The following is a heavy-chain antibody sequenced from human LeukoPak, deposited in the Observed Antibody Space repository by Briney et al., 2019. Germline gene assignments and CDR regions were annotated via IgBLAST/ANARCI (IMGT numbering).Heavy chain of an antibody. CDR1: GCSISTYY. CDR3: ARGGAARLHFQN. J-gene: IGHJ1*01. Sequence: PSETLSVTCTVSGCSISTYYWNWIRQPPGKGLEWIGYIYHSGSTNYNPSLQSRVTISVDTSKNQFSLNLNSVTAADTAVYYCARGGAARLHFQNWGQGTLVTVSS. D-gene: IGHD6-6*01. V-gene: IGHV4-59*01. CDR2: IYHSGST.